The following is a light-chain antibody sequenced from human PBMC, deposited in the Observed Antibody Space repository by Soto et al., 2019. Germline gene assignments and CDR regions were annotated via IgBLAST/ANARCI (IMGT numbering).Light chain of an antibody. Sequence: QSMLTQPPSASGTPGQRVTISCSGSSSNIGSNYVYWYQQLPGTAPKLLIYRNNQRPSGVPDRFSGSKSGTSASLAISGLRSEDEADYYCAAWDDSLSGSYVFGTGTTVTVL. CDR1: SSNIGSNY. CDR3: AAWDDSLSGSYV. V-gene: IGLV1-47*01. CDR2: RNN. J-gene: IGLJ1*01.